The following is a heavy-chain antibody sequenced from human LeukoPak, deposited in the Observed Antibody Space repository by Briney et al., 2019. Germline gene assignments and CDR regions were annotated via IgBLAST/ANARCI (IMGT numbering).Heavy chain of an antibody. CDR1: GFTFSSFG. J-gene: IGHJ4*02. V-gene: IGHV3-23*01. Sequence: PGRSLRLSCAASGFTFSSFGMSWVRQAPGKGLEWVSTISGSGSITYYADSMKGRFTISRDNTKNTLYLQLNSLRAEDTAVYYCAKDLWSVVTLTLDYWGQGTLVIVSS. CDR3: AKDLWSVVTLTLDY. CDR2: ISGSGSIT. D-gene: IGHD2-21*02.